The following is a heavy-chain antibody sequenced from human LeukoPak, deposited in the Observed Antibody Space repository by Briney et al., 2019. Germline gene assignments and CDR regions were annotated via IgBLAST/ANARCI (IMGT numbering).Heavy chain of an antibody. CDR1: GYTFTGYY. V-gene: IGHV1-2*02. D-gene: IGHD2-2*01. J-gene: IGHJ1*01. CDR3: ARGDCSSTSCYFPEYFQH. CDR2: INPNSGGT. Sequence: ASVKVSCKASGYTFTGYYMHWVRQAPGQGLEWMGWINPNSGGTNYAQKFQGRVTMTRDTSISTAYMELSRLRSDDTAVYYCARGDCSSTSCYFPEYFQHWGQGTLVTVSS.